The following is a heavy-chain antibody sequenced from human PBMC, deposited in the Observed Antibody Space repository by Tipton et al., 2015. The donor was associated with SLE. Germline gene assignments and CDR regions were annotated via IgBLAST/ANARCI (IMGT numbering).Heavy chain of an antibody. D-gene: IGHD3-3*01. J-gene: IGHJ4*02. V-gene: IGHV4-34*01. CDR2: INHSGST. CDR3: ARRENDFWSASGSFDY. Sequence: TLSLTCAVYGGSFSGYYWSWIRQPPGKGLEWIGEINHSGSTNYNPSLKSRVTISVDTSKNQFSLKLNSVTAADTAVYYCARRENDFWSASGSFDYWGQGTLVTVSS. CDR1: GGSFSGYY.